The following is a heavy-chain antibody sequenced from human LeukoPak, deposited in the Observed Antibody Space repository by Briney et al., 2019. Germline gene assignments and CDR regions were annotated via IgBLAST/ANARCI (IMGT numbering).Heavy chain of an antibody. J-gene: IGHJ4*02. CDR3: ARGYQRPDY. V-gene: IGHV3-21*01. CDR2: ISSSSNNI. D-gene: IGHD2-2*01. Sequence: GRSLRLSCAASGFTFSTYTMNWVRQAPGKGLEWVSSISSSSNNINYADSVKGRFTISRDNAMNSVHLQMISLRVEDTAVYYCARGYQRPDYWGQGTLITVSS. CDR1: GFTFSTYT.